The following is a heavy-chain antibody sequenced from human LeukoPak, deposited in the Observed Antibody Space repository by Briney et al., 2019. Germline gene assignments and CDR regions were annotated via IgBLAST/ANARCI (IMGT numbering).Heavy chain of an antibody. J-gene: IGHJ4*02. Sequence: ASVKVSCKASGYTFTGYYMHWVRQAPGQGREWMGWISAYNGNTHYAQKLQGRVTMTTDTSTSTAYMELKSLRSDDTAVYYCARVPPPTPGIADRGGFDYWGQGTLVTVSS. CDR3: ARVPPPTPGIADRGGFDY. V-gene: IGHV1-18*04. CDR2: ISAYNGNT. D-gene: IGHD6-13*01. CDR1: GYTFTGYY.